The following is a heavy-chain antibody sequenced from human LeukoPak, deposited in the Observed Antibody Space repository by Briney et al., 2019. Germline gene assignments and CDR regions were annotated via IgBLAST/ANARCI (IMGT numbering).Heavy chain of an antibody. CDR2: MNPNSGNT. CDR3: ARGRLKRGYSGYDFGYH. J-gene: IGHJ5*02. CDR1: GYTFTSYD. Sequence: ASVKVSCKASGYTFTSYDINWVRQATGQGLEWMGWMNPNSGNTGYAQKFQGRVTMTRNTSISTAYMELSSLRSEDTAVYYCARGRLKRGYSGYDFGYHWGQGTLVTVSS. D-gene: IGHD5-12*01. V-gene: IGHV1-8*01.